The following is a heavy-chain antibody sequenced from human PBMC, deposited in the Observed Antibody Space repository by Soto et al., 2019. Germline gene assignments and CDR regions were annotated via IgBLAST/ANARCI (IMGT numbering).Heavy chain of an antibody. CDR1: GYTFTGYY. J-gene: IGHJ4*02. V-gene: IGHV1-2*04. Sequence: QVQLVQSGAEVKKPGASVKVSCKASGYTFTGYYMHWVRQAPGQGLEWMGWINPNSGGTNYAQKFQGWVTMTRDTSISTAYMELSRLRSDDTAVYYCAREGVGYCSGGSCYPFEYWGQGTLVTVSS. CDR2: INPNSGGT. D-gene: IGHD2-15*01. CDR3: AREGVGYCSGGSCYPFEY.